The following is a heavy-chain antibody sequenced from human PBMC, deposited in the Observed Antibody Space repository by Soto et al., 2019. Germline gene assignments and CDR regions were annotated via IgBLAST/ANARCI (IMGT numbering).Heavy chain of an antibody. J-gene: IGHJ6*02. CDR3: ATKRGAVAGYYYYYGMDF. CDR2: TYYRSKWYN. D-gene: IGHD6-19*01. CDR1: GDSVSSNSAA. V-gene: IGHV6-1*01. Sequence: SQTLSLTCAISGDSVSSNSAAWNWIGQSPSRGLEWLGRTYYRSKWYNDYAVSVKSRITINPDTSKNQFSLQLNSVTPEDTAVYYCATKRGAVAGYYYYYGMDFWGQGTKVTGSS.